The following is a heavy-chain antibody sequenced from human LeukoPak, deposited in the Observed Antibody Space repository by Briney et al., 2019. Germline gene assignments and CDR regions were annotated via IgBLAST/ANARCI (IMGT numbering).Heavy chain of an antibody. CDR2: IRSKANSYAT. Sequence: GGSLRLSCAASGVTFSGSAMHWVRQASGKGLEWVGRIRSKANSYATAYAASVKGRFTISRDDSKNTAYLQMNSLKTEDTAVYCCTRHVLLDSSGWYYFDYWGQGTLVTVSS. J-gene: IGHJ4*02. CDR1: GVTFSGSA. V-gene: IGHV3-73*01. CDR3: TRHVLLDSSGWYYFDY. D-gene: IGHD6-19*01.